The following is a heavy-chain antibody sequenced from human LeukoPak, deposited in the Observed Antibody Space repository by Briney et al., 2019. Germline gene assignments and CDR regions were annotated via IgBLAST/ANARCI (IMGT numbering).Heavy chain of an antibody. V-gene: IGHV1-2*02. CDR3: TRAGGGYSSGWGAFDI. CDR2: INPDSGGT. D-gene: IGHD5-18*01. J-gene: IGHJ3*02. Sequence: ASLKVSCKASGYTFTGYYIHWVRQAPGQGLEWMGWINPDSGGTSSAQKFQGRVTMTRDTSISTAYMELNRLRSDDTAVYYCTRAGGGYSSGWGAFDIWGQGTMVTVS. CDR1: GYTFTGYY.